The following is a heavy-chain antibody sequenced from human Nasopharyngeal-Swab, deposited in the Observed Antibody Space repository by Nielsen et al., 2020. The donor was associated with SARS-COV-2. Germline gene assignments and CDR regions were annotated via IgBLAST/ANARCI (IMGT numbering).Heavy chain of an antibody. CDR2: IYYSGRT. CDR3: ARTRRVLLWFGELLSRTEDDFDI. J-gene: IGHJ3*02. V-gene: IGHV4-39*02. D-gene: IGHD3-10*01. CDR1: GGSIRSTAFY. Sequence: SETLSLTCTVTGGSIRSTAFYWAWIRQPPGRGLEWIGSIYYSGRTYYSPSHKSRATVSVDTSNNYVSLSLTSVTAADTAVYFCARTRRVLLWFGELLSRTEDDFDIWGQGTMVTVSS.